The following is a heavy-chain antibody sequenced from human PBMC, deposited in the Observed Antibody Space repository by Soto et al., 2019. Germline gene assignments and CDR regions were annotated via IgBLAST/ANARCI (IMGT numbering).Heavy chain of an antibody. J-gene: IGHJ4*02. CDR3: AREKVGTTFFDN. CDR1: GFAISRGYY. Sequence: PXGTLSLTCSVSGFAISRGYYWSWVRQPPGKGLEWIGSIYPSVSSYHNPSLATRLRLSIDTSKNQFTLNLTSVTAADTALYFCAREKVGTTFFDNWGQGIQVTVSS. CDR2: IYPSVSS. V-gene: IGHV4-38-2*02. D-gene: IGHD1-1*01.